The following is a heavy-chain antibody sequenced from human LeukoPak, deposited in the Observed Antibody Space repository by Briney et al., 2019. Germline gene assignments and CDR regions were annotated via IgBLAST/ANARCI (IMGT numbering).Heavy chain of an antibody. V-gene: IGHV1-24*01. J-gene: IGHJ4*02. CDR3: ATPRKGIAAAVLGDYFDY. CDR2: FDPEDGET. D-gene: IGHD6-13*01. CDR1: GYTLTELS. Sequence: ASVKVSCKVSGYTLTELSMHWVRQAPGEGLEWMGGFDPEDGETIYAQKFQGRVTMTEDTSTDTAYMELSSLRSEDTAVYYCATPRKGIAAAVLGDYFDYWGQGTLVTVSS.